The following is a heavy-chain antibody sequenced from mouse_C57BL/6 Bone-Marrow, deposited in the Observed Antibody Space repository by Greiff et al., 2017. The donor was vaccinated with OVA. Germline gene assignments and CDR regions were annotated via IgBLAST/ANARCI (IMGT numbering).Heavy chain of an antibody. J-gene: IGHJ2*01. Sequence: VQLQQSGGDLVKPGGSLKLSCAASGFTFSSYGMSWVRQTPDKRLEWVATISSGGSYTYYPDSVKGRFTISRDNAKNTLYLQMSSLKSEDTAMYYCARQYSNFDYWGQGTTLTVSS. CDR3: ARQYSNFDY. V-gene: IGHV5-6*01. CDR2: ISSGGSYT. D-gene: IGHD2-5*01. CDR1: GFTFSSYG.